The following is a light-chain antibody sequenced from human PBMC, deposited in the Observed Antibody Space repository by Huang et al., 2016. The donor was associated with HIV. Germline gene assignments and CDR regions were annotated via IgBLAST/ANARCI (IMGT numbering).Light chain of an antibody. CDR1: QSISNY. Sequence: EIVLTQSPATLSLSPGERATLSCRASQSISNYLAWYQQKPGQAPRLLIYDASNRATGIPARFSGSGSGTDFTLTISSLESEDFAVYYCQQRCRTFGGGTKVEIK. J-gene: IGKJ4*01. V-gene: IGKV3-11*01. CDR3: QQRCRT. CDR2: DAS.